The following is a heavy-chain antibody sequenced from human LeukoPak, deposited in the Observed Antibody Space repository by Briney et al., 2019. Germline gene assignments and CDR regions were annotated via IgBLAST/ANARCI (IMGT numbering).Heavy chain of an antibody. CDR2: INPKSGGT. CDR3: ARDLNVYAFDI. J-gene: IGHJ3*02. D-gene: IGHD2-8*01. CDR1: GYSFTGNY. Sequence: GASVKVSCKASGYSFTGNYMHWVRQAPGQGLEWMGWINPKSGGTNYIQKFQGRVTMTRDTSISTAYMELSRLKSDDTAVYYCARDLNVYAFDIWGQGTMVTVSS. V-gene: IGHV1-2*02.